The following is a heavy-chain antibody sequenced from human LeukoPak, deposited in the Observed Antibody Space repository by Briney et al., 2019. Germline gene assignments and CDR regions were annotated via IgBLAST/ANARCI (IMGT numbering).Heavy chain of an antibody. D-gene: IGHD3-3*01. Sequence: GGSLRLSCAASGFTFDDYAMHWVRQAPGKGLEWVSLISGDGGNTYYADSVKGRFTISRDNSKNSLYLQMNSLRTEGTALYYCAKDHYDFWSGYNWFDPWGQGTLVTVSS. CDR2: ISGDGGNT. V-gene: IGHV3-43*02. CDR3: AKDHYDFWSGYNWFDP. J-gene: IGHJ5*02. CDR1: GFTFDDYA.